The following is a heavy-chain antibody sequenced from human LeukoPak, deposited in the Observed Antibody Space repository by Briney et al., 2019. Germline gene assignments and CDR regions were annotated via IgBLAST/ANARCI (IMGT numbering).Heavy chain of an antibody. Sequence: SETLSLTCTVSGGSISSSGYYWGWIRQPPGKGLEWIVSIYYSGSTYYNPSLKSRVTISVDTSKNQFSLKLSSVTAADTAVYYCARVTLGFGELYYFDYWGQGTLVTVSS. D-gene: IGHD3-10*01. CDR3: ARVTLGFGELYYFDY. CDR1: GGSISSSGYY. V-gene: IGHV4-39*07. CDR2: IYYSGST. J-gene: IGHJ4*02.